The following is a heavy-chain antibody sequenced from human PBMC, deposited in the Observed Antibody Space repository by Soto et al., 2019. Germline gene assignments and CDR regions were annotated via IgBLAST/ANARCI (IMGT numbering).Heavy chain of an antibody. D-gene: IGHD5-12*01. CDR3: AKDREWLLIYYYGMDV. CDR2: ISEDGSEK. J-gene: IGHJ6*02. V-gene: IGHV3-7*01. Sequence: PGGSLRLSCAASGFTFSSYWMSWVRQAPGKGLEWVANISEDGSEKYYADSVKGRFTISRDNSKNTLYLQMNSLRAEDTAVYYCAKDREWLLIYYYGMDVWGQGTTVTVSS. CDR1: GFTFSSYW.